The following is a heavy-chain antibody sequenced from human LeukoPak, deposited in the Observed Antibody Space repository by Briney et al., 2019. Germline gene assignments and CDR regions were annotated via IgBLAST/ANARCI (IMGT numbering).Heavy chain of an antibody. D-gene: IGHD3-3*01. Sequence: GGSLRLSCTASGFTFGDYAMSWVRQAPGKGLEWVGFIRSKAYGGTTEYAASVKGRFTISRDDSKSIAYLQMNSLKTEDTAVYYCTRFSTIFGVVTNEYFDYWGQGTLVTVSS. J-gene: IGHJ4*02. V-gene: IGHV3-49*04. CDR2: IRSKAYGGTT. CDR1: GFTFGDYA. CDR3: TRFSTIFGVVTNEYFDY.